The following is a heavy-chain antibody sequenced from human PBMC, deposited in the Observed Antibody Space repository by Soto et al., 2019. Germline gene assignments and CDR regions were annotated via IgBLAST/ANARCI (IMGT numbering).Heavy chain of an antibody. CDR3: ARDGPLRVRGSWFDP. D-gene: IGHD3-10*01. CDR2: INSDGSST. J-gene: IGHJ5*02. CDR1: GFTFSSYW. Sequence: EVQLVESGGGLVQPGGSLRLSCAASGFTFSSYWMHWVRQAPGKGLVWVSRINSDGSSTSYADSVKGRFTISRDNAKNTLYLQMNSLRAEDTAVYYCARDGPLRVRGSWFDPWGQGTLVTVSS. V-gene: IGHV3-74*01.